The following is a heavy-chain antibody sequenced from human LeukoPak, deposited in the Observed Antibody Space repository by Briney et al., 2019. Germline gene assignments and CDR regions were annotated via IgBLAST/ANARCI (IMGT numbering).Heavy chain of an antibody. CDR1: GFTFSTYE. D-gene: IGHD3-10*02. CDR3: AKGARGVATMLVVDY. V-gene: IGHV3-48*03. J-gene: IGHJ4*02. Sequence: GRSLRLSCAASGFTFSTYEMTWVRQSPGKGLEWVSYISSSGSTIYYADSVKGRFTISRDNSKNTLYLQMNSLRAEDTAVYYCAKGARGVATMLVVDYWGQGTLVTVSS. CDR2: ISSSGSTI.